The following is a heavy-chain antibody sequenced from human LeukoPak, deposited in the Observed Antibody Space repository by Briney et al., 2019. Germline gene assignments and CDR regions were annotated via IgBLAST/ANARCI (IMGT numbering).Heavy chain of an antibody. Sequence: SETLSLTCTVSGGSISSGGYYWGWVRQHPGRGLEWVGYIYYRGSTYYTPSLKSRLTISVDTSKNQFSLTLSSVTAADTAVYYCARVGCSGGSCYSHPKRYFDSGGQGPLATVS. CDR1: GGSISSGGYY. CDR3: ARVGCSGGSCYSHPKRYFDS. CDR2: IYYRGST. J-gene: IGHJ4*02. D-gene: IGHD2-15*01. V-gene: IGHV4-31*03.